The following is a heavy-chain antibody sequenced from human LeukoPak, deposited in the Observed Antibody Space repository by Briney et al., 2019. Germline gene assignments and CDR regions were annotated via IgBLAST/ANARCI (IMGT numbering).Heavy chain of an antibody. V-gene: IGHV3-11*04. D-gene: IGHD3-10*02. CDR2: ISSSGSTI. CDR3: AELGITMIGGV. Sequence: PGGSLRLSCTDSRFTFNDYYMSWIRQAPGKGLEWVSYISSSGSTIYYADSVKGRFTISRDNAKNSLYLQMNSLRAEDTAVYYCAELGITMIGGVWGKGTTVTISS. J-gene: IGHJ6*04. CDR1: RFTFNDYY.